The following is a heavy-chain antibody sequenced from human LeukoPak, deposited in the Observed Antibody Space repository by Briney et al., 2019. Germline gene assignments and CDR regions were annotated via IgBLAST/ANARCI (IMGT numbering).Heavy chain of an antibody. D-gene: IGHD5-18*01. CDR3: ARVGAMVPDY. V-gene: IGHV3-72*01. CDR2: SRNKINSYTT. J-gene: IGHJ4*02. CDR1: GFTFSDHY. Sequence: PGGSLRLSCVASGFTFSDHYMDWVRQAPGRGLEWVGRSRNKINSYTTEYAASVKGRFTISRDDSKNSLYLQMNSLKTEDTAVYYCARVGAMVPDYWGQGTLVTVSS.